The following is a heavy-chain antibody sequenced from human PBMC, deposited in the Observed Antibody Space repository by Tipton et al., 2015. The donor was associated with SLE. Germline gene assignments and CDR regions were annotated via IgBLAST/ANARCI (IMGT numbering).Heavy chain of an antibody. V-gene: IGHV1-18*04. J-gene: IGHJ4*02. Sequence: QSGAEVKKPGASVKVSCKASGYTFTGYYLHWVRQAPGQRLEWMGWISAYNGHTNYAQHLQGRVTMTTDTSTSTAYMELRSLRSDGTAVYYCARHRGADYFDYWGQGTLVTVSS. CDR3: ARHRGADYFDY. CDR2: ISAYNGHT. CDR1: GYTFTGYY.